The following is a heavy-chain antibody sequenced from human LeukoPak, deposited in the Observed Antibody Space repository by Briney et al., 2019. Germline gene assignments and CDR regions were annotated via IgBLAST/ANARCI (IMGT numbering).Heavy chain of an antibody. CDR2: IYNSGST. J-gene: IGHJ4*02. CDR1: GAYISSHY. V-gene: IGHV4-59*11. Sequence: SETLSLTCTVSGAYISSHYWSWVRQPPGKGLEWIGYIYNSGSTSYSPSLKSRANISLDTSKNQFSLNLSSVTAADTAVYYCASLSGIAVDYWGQGTLVSVSS. CDR3: ASLSGIAVDY. D-gene: IGHD2-15*01.